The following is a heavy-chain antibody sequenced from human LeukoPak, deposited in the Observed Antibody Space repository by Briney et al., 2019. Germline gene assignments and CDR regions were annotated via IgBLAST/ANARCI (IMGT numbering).Heavy chain of an antibody. CDR1: GFTFSSYA. Sequence: GGSLRLSCAASGFTFSSYALSWVRQAPGKGLEWVSAISGSGGSTYYADSVKGRLTISRDNSKNTLYLQMNSLRAEDTAVYYCAKRQWLVYFDYWGQGTLVTVSS. CDR3: AKRQWLVYFDY. J-gene: IGHJ4*02. V-gene: IGHV3-23*01. CDR2: ISGSGGST. D-gene: IGHD6-19*01.